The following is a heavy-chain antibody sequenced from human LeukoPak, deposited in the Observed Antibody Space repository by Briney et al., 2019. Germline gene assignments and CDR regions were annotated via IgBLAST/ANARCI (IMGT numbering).Heavy chain of an antibody. CDR2: IYYSGGT. Sequence: SETLSLICTVSGGSVSSGSYYWSWIRQPPGKGLEWIGYIYYSGGTNYNPSLKSRVTISVDTSKNQFSLKLSSVTAADTAVYYCARSSGYLTDYWGQGTLVTVSS. V-gene: IGHV4-61*01. D-gene: IGHD3-3*01. CDR3: ARSSGYLTDY. CDR1: GGSVSSGSYY. J-gene: IGHJ4*02.